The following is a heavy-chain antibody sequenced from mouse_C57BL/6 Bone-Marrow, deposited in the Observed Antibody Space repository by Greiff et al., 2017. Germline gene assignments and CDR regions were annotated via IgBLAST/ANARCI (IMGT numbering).Heavy chain of an antibody. CDR2: ISSGGSYT. V-gene: IGHV5-6*01. Sequence: EVQVVGSGGDLVKPGGSLKLSCAASGFTFSSYGMSWVRQTPDKRLEWVATISSGGSYTYYPDSVKGRFTISRDNAKNTLYLQMSSLKSEDTAMYYCARQRACAMDYWGQGTSVTVSS. CDR1: GFTFSSYG. CDR3: ARQRACAMDY. J-gene: IGHJ4*01. D-gene: IGHD3-3*01.